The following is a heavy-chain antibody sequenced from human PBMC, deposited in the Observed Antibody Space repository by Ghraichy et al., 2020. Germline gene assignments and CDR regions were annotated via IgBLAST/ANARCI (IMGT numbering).Heavy chain of an antibody. CDR2: ISSSSSTI. CDR3: AGASGSYYYYGMDV. CDR1: GFTFSSYS. D-gene: IGHD1-26*01. Sequence: GGSLRLSCAASGFTFSSYSMNWVRQAPGKGLEWVSYISSSSSTIYYADSVKGRFTISRDNAKNSLYLQMNSLRAEDTAVYYCAGASGSYYYYGMDVWGQGTTVTVSS. J-gene: IGHJ6*02. V-gene: IGHV3-48*01.